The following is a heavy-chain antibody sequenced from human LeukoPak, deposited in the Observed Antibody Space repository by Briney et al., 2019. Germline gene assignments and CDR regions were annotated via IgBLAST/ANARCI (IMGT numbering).Heavy chain of an antibody. CDR2: ISNNGGYT. CDR1: GFTFSSSA. V-gene: IGHV3-23*01. CDR3: AKQLGYCSDGSCYFPY. Sequence: PGRSLRLSCAASGFTFSSSAMSWVRQAPGKGLEWVSAISNNGGYTYYADSVQGRFTISRDNSKSTLCLQTNSLRAEDTAVYYCAKQLGYCSDGSCYFPYWGQGTLVTVSS. D-gene: IGHD2-15*01. J-gene: IGHJ4*02.